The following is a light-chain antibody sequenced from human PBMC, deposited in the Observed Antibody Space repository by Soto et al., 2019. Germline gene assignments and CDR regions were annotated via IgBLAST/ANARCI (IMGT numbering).Light chain of an antibody. CDR3: QQSYSTPTWT. Sequence: DIQMTQSPSSLSASVGDRVTITCRASQSISNYLNWYQQKPGKAPKLLIYAASSLQSGVPSRFSGSGSRTDFTLTISNLQPGDFAIYYCQQSYSTPTWTFGQGTKVEIK. CDR1: QSISNY. CDR2: AAS. V-gene: IGKV1-39*01. J-gene: IGKJ1*01.